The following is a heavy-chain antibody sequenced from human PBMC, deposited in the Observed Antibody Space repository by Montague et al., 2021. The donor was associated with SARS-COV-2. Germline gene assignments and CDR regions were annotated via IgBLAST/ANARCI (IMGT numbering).Heavy chain of an antibody. CDR1: RRSTASQF. V-gene: IGHV4-59*08. CDR3: ARGWAFDP. J-gene: IGHJ3*01. CDR2: VYYHGDK. Sequence: SETLSLTCAEYRRSTASQFRHWTRQHTGERQEWIGYVYYHGDKKYNLSLQSRVTISIDTSENQFSLRLNSVTAADTAVYFCARGWAFDPWGQGRLVTVSS. D-gene: IGHD6-19*01.